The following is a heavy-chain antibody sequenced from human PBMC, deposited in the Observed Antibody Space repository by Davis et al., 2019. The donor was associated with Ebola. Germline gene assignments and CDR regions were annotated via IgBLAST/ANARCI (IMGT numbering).Heavy chain of an antibody. J-gene: IGHJ4*02. CDR3: AKGLGMIVVVYFDY. CDR2: ISGSGGST. D-gene: IGHD3-22*01. V-gene: IGHV3-23*01. Sequence: ESLKIPCAASGFTFSSYAMSWVRQAPGKGLEWVSAISGSGGSTYYADSVKGRFTISRDNSKNTLYLQMNSLRAEDTAVYYCAKGLGMIVVVYFDYWGQGTLVTVSS. CDR1: GFTFSSYA.